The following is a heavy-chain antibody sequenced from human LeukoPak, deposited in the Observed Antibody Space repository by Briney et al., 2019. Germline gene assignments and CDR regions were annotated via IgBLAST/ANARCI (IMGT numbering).Heavy chain of an antibody. Sequence: ASVKVSCKASGYTFTSYGISWVRQAPGQGLEWMGIINPSGGSTSYAQKFQGRVTMTRDMSTSTVYMELSSLRSEDTAVYYCARNALGYCSSTSCYSWFDPWGQGTLVTVSS. CDR1: GYTFTSYG. CDR3: ARNALGYCSSTSCYSWFDP. D-gene: IGHD2-2*01. CDR2: INPSGGST. V-gene: IGHV1-46*01. J-gene: IGHJ5*02.